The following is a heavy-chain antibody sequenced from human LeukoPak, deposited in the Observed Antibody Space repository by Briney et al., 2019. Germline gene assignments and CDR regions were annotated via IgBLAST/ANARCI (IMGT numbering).Heavy chain of an antibody. Sequence: SETLSLTCTVSGGSILSSYWSWLRQSPGKGPEWIGYIHYSGSTYYNPSLKSRVTISVDTSKNQFSLKLSSVTAAGTAVYYCAREKRSYDFWSGYQYYFDYWGQGTLVTVSS. J-gene: IGHJ4*02. V-gene: IGHV4-59*12. CDR3: AREKRSYDFWSGYQYYFDY. CDR2: IHYSGST. D-gene: IGHD3-3*01. CDR1: GGSILSSY.